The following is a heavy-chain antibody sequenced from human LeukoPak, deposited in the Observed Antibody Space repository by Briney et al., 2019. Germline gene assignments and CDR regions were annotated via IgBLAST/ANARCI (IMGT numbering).Heavy chain of an antibody. Sequence: SETLSLTCAVYGGSFSGYYWSWIRQPPGKGLVGIGEINHSGSTNYNSSLKSRVTISVDTSKNQFSLKLSSVTAADTAVYYCARISYSGSYSFDYWGQGTLVTVSS. D-gene: IGHD1-26*01. CDR1: GGSFSGYY. J-gene: IGHJ4*02. CDR2: INHSGST. CDR3: ARISYSGSYSFDY. V-gene: IGHV4-34*01.